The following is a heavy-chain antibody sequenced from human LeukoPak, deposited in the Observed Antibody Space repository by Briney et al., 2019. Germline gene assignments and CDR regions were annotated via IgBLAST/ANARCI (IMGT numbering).Heavy chain of an antibody. CDR1: GGSISSYY. D-gene: IGHD4-17*01. CDR2: IYYSGST. V-gene: IGHV4-59*01. J-gene: IGHJ4*02. Sequence: PSETLSLTCTVSGGSISSYYWSWIRQPPGKGLEWIGYIYYSGSTNYNPSLKSRVTISVDTSKNQFSLKLSSVTAADTAVYYCARVGDYGDEDYWGQGTLVTVSS. CDR3: ARVGDYGDEDY.